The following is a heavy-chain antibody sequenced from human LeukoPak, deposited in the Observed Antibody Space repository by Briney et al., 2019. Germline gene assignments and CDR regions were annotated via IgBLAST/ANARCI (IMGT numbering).Heavy chain of an antibody. CDR1: GDSISTYF. CDR2: ISYSGST. D-gene: IGHD6-13*01. Sequence: PSETLSLTCTVSGDSISTYFWNWIRQSPGKGLEWIGYISYSGSTNYSPSLKSRVTISVDTSKNQFSLNLNSVTAADTAVYYCARFTSSWYGTDYWGQGTLVTVSS. V-gene: IGHV4-59*08. J-gene: IGHJ4*02. CDR3: ARFTSSWYGTDY.